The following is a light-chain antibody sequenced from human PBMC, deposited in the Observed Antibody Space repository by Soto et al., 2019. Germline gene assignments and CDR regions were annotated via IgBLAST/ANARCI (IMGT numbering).Light chain of an antibody. Sequence: DIVMTQSPLSLPVTPGEPASISCRSSQSLLHSNGYNYLVWYLQKPGQSPQLLIHLGSNRASGGPDRFSGSGSGTDFRLKISRVEAEDVGVYYCMQALQTPWTFGQGTKVEIK. CDR2: LGS. J-gene: IGKJ1*01. CDR3: MQALQTPWT. CDR1: QSLLHSNGYNY. V-gene: IGKV2-28*01.